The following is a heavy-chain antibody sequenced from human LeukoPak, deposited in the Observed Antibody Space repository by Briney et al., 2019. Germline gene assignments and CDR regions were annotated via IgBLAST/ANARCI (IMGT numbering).Heavy chain of an antibody. CDR2: IKQDGSEK. CDR3: ARAPYCGGDCYVYAFDI. Sequence: GGSLRLSCAASGFTFSTYWMSWVRQAPGKGLEWVANIKQDGSEKYYVDSVKGRFTISRDNAKNSLFLQMNSLRAEDTAVYHCARAPYCGGDCYVYAFDIWGLGTMVTVSS. J-gene: IGHJ3*02. V-gene: IGHV3-7*01. D-gene: IGHD2-21*01. CDR1: GFTFSTYW.